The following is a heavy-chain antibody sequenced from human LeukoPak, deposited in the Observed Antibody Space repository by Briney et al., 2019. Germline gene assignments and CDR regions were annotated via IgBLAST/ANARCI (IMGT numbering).Heavy chain of an antibody. Sequence: RGESLKISCKGSGYSFTSYWIGWVRQMPGKGLEWMGIIYPGDSDTRYSPSFQGQVTISADKSISTAYLQWSSLKASDTAMYYCARMGGTPGYCSSTSCYTSDWFDPWGQGTLVTVSS. CDR1: GYSFTSYW. D-gene: IGHD2-2*02. J-gene: IGHJ5*02. CDR2: IYPGDSDT. V-gene: IGHV5-51*01. CDR3: ARMGGTPGYCSSTSCYTSDWFDP.